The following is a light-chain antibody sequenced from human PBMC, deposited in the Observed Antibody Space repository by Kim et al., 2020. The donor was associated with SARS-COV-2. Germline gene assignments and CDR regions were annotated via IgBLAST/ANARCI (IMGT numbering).Light chain of an antibody. CDR1: QGIGDY. Sequence: DIQMTQSPSSLSASVGDRVTITCRTSQGIGDYLAWYQHKPGKAPKLLIFAASSLRSGVPSRFSGSGSGTGFTLTISSLQPEDVATYYCHKYGGALWTFGQGTKVDIK. J-gene: IGKJ1*01. CDR3: HKYGGALWT. V-gene: IGKV1-27*01. CDR2: AAS.